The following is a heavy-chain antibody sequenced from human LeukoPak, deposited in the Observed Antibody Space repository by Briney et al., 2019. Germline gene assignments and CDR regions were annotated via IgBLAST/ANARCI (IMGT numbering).Heavy chain of an antibody. Sequence: GGSLRLSCAASGFTFSSYAMSWVRQAPGKGLEWVSAISGSGGSTYYADSVKGRFTISRDNSKNTLYLQMNSLRAEDTAVYYCAKGLVRFLEWAYYFDYWGQGTLVTASS. J-gene: IGHJ4*02. CDR2: ISGSGGST. V-gene: IGHV3-23*01. CDR1: GFTFSSYA. D-gene: IGHD3-3*01. CDR3: AKGLVRFLEWAYYFDY.